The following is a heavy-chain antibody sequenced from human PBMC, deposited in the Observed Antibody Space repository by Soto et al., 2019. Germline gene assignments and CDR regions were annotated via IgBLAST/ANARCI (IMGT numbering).Heavy chain of an antibody. V-gene: IGHV4-31*03. Sequence: QVQLQESDPGLVKPSQTLSLTCTVSGGSISSGAYYWSWIRQHPGKGLEWIGYIYYSGSTYYNPSLKSRVTISVDTSKNQFSLKLSSVTAADTAVYYCAIYDSSGSRGFQHWGQGTLVTVSS. D-gene: IGHD3-22*01. J-gene: IGHJ1*01. CDR2: IYYSGST. CDR3: AIYDSSGSRGFQH. CDR1: GGSISSGAYY.